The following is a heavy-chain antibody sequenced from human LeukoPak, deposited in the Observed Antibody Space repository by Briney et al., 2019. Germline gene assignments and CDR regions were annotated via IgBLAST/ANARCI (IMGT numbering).Heavy chain of an antibody. CDR1: GYSISSGYY. V-gene: IGHV4-38-2*02. D-gene: IGHD1-1*01. Sequence: SETLSLTCTVSGYSISSGYYWGWIRQPPGKGLEWIGSIYHSGSTYYNPSLKSRVTISVDTSKNQFSLKLSSVTAADTAVYYCARGTGIVDAFDIWGQGTMVTVSS. CDR2: IYHSGST. J-gene: IGHJ3*02. CDR3: ARGTGIVDAFDI.